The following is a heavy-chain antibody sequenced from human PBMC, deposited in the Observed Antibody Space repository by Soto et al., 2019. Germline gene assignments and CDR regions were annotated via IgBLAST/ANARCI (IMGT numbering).Heavy chain of an antibody. Sequence: SETLSLTCTVSGGSISSSSYYWGWIRQPPGKGLEWIGSIYYSGSTYYNPSLKSRVTISVDTSKNQFSLKLSSVTAADTAVYYCAIPPPSEYSSSSNPIGNDYWGQGTLVTVSS. V-gene: IGHV4-39*01. CDR2: IYYSGST. J-gene: IGHJ4*02. CDR1: GGSISSSSYY. CDR3: AIPPPSEYSSSSNPIGNDY. D-gene: IGHD6-6*01.